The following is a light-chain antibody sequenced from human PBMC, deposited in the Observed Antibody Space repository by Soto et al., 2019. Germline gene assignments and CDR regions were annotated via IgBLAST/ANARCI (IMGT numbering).Light chain of an antibody. CDR2: GAS. V-gene: IGKV3D-15*01. J-gene: IGKJ1*01. Sequence: EIVMTQSPATLYVSPGERATLSCRASQSVSSTLAWYQQKPGQAPRLLIYGASTRATGIPARFSGSGSGTDFTLTISSLEPEDFAVYYCQQRGNRPPWTFGQGTKVDI. CDR3: QQRGNRPPWT. CDR1: QSVSST.